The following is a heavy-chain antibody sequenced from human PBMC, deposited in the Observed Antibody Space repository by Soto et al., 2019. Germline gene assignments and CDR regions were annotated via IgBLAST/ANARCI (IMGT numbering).Heavy chain of an antibody. Sequence: VQLVESGGGLVQPGGSLRLSCAASGFTVSSNYMSWVRQAPGKGLEWVSVIYSGGSTYYADSVKGRFTISRDNSKNTLYLQMNSLRAEDTAVYYCARDFSREYCSGGSCYSTGDFDIWGQGTMVTVSS. D-gene: IGHD2-15*01. J-gene: IGHJ3*02. CDR3: ARDFSREYCSGGSCYSTGDFDI. CDR2: IYSGGST. V-gene: IGHV3-66*01. CDR1: GFTVSSNY.